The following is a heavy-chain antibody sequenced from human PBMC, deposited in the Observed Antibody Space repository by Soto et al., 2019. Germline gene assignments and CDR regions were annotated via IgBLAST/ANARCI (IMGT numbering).Heavy chain of an antibody. D-gene: IGHD6-6*01. V-gene: IGHV4-30-4*01. CDR2: TYYSGII. CDR3: AREVGEVDYSSSSDAFDI. J-gene: IGHJ3*02. Sequence: SETLSLTCSVSGGSISSGDYYWSWIRQPPGKGLEWIAYTYYSGIIYYNPSLKSRVTMSRDTSKNQFFLNLDSVTAADTAVYYCAREVGEVDYSSSSDAFDIWGQGTMVT. CDR1: GGSISSGDYY.